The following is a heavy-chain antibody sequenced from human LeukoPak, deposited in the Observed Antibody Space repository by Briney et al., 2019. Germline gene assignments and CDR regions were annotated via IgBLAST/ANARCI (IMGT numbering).Heavy chain of an antibody. J-gene: IGHJ4*02. CDR2: IDSDGSST. V-gene: IGHV3-74*01. Sequence: GGSLRLSCAASGFNSSNYWMHWVRQGPGKGLVWVSSIDSDGSSTNYADSVKGRFTISRDSAKNTLYLQMNSLRAEDTAVYYCATDRGWRTSGYYLYYFEYWGQGTLVTYSS. CDR1: GFNSSNYW. D-gene: IGHD3-3*01. CDR3: ATDRGWRTSGYYLYYFEY.